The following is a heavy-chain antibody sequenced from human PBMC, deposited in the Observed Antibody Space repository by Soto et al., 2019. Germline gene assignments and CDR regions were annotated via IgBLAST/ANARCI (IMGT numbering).Heavy chain of an antibody. Sequence: PGGSLRLSCAASGFTVSSNYMSWVRQAPGKGLEWVSVIYSGGSTYYADSVKGRFTISRDNSKNTLYLQMNSLRAEDTAVYYCARAARANLGPAGMHVWGLGTTVTVSS. J-gene: IGHJ6*02. V-gene: IGHV3-53*01. CDR2: IYSGGST. CDR1: GFTVSSNY. D-gene: IGHD7-27*01. CDR3: ARAARANLGPAGMHV.